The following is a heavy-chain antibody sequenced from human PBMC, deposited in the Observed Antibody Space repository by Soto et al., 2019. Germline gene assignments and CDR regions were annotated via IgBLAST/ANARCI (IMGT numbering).Heavy chain of an antibody. D-gene: IGHD3-16*02. J-gene: IGHJ6*03. CDR1: GDSVSSNSAA. CDR3: ARDREVITFGGVIAADYYMDV. Sequence: SQTLSLTCAISGDSVSSNSAAWNWIRQSPSRGLEWLGRTYYRSKWYNDYAVSVKSRITINPDTSKNQFSLQLNSVTPEDTAVYYCARDREVITFGGVIAADYYMDVWGKGTTVTVSS. CDR2: TYYRSKWYN. V-gene: IGHV6-1*01.